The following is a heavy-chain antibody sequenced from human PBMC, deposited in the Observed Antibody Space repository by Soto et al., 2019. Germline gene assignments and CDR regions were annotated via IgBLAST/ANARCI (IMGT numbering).Heavy chain of an antibody. CDR1: GGSISSGGYY. CDR2: IYYSGST. D-gene: IGHD6-19*01. J-gene: IGHJ3*02. Sequence: SETLSLTCTVSGGSISSGGYYWSWIRQHPGKGLEWIGYIYYSGSTYYNPSLKSRVTISVDTSKNQFSLKLSSVTAADTAVYYCARTVAGDDAFDIWGQGTMVTVSS. V-gene: IGHV4-31*03. CDR3: ARTVAGDDAFDI.